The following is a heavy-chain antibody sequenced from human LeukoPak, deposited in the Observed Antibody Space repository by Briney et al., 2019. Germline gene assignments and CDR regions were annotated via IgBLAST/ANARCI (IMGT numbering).Heavy chain of an antibody. CDR1: GFTFSSYG. CDR2: IWYDGSNK. Sequence: GGSLRLSCAASGFTFSSYGMHWVRQAPGKGLEWVAVIWYDGSNKYYADSVKGRFTISRDNSKNTLYLQMNSLRAEDTAVYYCAKTPPVFGIYYYYMDVWGKGTTVTVSS. CDR3: AKTPPVFGIYYYYMDV. J-gene: IGHJ6*03. V-gene: IGHV3-33*06. D-gene: IGHD2-21*01.